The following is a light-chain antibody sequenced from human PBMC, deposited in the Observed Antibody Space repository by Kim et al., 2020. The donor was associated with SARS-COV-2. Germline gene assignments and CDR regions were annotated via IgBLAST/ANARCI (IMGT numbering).Light chain of an antibody. CDR3: QQYGNSPDT. CDR1: HSVTNDC. V-gene: IGKV3-20*01. Sequence: EIVLTQSPGTLSLSPGEGATLACRASHSVTNDCLAWLQQKPGQPPRLLIYGAYNRATGIPDRFSGSGSGTDFTLTISRLEPEDFALYYCQQYGNSPDTFGQGTKLEI. CDR2: GAY. J-gene: IGKJ2*01.